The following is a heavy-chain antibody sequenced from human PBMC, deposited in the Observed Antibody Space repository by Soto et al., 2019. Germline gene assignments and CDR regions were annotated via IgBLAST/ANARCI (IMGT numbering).Heavy chain of an antibody. CDR2: ISNDGNKK. Sequence: GGSLRLSCAASGFTFSIHGMHWVRQTPGKGLEWVAVISNDGNKKYYVESVEGRFSISRDNSKSIVYLQMNNVRIEDTAKYYCAKDKVPYFDFWSGQRWFDPWGQGTQVTISS. CDR1: GFTFSIHG. D-gene: IGHD3-3*01. V-gene: IGHV3-30*18. J-gene: IGHJ5*02. CDR3: AKDKVPYFDFWSGQRWFDP.